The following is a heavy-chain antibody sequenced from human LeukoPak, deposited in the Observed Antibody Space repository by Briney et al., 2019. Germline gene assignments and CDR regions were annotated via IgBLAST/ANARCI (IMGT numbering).Heavy chain of an antibody. D-gene: IGHD3-3*01. Sequence: GASVKVSCRASGYTFTSDYIHWVRQAPGQGLEWLGIINPSGGRTTYGQNFQGRVTMTRDTSTGTVYMELSSLRSGDTAVYYCARGSRFLDYWGQGTLVTVSS. CDR3: ARGSRFLDY. CDR1: GYTFTSDY. J-gene: IGHJ4*02. V-gene: IGHV1-46*01. CDR2: INPSGGRT.